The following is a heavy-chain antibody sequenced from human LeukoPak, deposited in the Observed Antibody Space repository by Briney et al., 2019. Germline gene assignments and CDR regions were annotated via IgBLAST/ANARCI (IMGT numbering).Heavy chain of an antibody. J-gene: IGHJ1*01. Sequence: SETLSLTCTVSPGSISSSSDSWGWIRQPPGKGLEWIGTVYYTGSTHYNPSLKSRVTISVDTSKNQFSLKLSSVTAADTAVYYCAGHILYARGWSTGFFQRWGQGTLVTVSS. D-gene: IGHD6-19*01. V-gene: IGHV4-39*01. CDR2: VYYTGST. CDR3: AGHILYARGWSTGFFQR. CDR1: PGSISSSSDS.